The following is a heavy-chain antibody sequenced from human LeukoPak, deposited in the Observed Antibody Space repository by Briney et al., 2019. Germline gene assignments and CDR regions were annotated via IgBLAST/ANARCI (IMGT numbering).Heavy chain of an antibody. CDR3: ARLTGIAAAGDY. V-gene: IGHV4-59*08. D-gene: IGHD6-13*01. J-gene: IGHJ4*02. CDR1: GGSITGYY. CDR2: IYYSGST. Sequence: PSETLSLTCTVSGGSITGYYWSWIRQPPGKGLEWIGYIYYSGSTNYNPSLKSRVTISVDTSKNQFSLKLSSVTAADTAVYYCARLTGIAAAGDYWGQGTLVTVSS.